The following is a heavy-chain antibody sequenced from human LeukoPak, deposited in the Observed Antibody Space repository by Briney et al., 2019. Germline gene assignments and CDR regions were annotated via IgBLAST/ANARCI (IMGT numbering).Heavy chain of an antibody. CDR3: ARDLVSGAYTFDF. CDR1: GFIFSTYS. CDR2: ISSGSSTI. J-gene: IGHJ3*01. D-gene: IGHD3-16*01. Sequence: GGTLRLSCAASGFIFSTYSMNWVRQAPGKGLEWVSYISSGSSTIYYADSVRGRFTISRDNAKSSLYLQMSSLRDEDTAVYYCARDLVSGAYTFDFWGQGTMVTVSS. V-gene: IGHV3-48*02.